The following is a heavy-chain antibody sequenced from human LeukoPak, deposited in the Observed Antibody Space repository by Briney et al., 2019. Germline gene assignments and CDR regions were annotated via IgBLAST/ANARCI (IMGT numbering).Heavy chain of an antibody. D-gene: IGHD6-19*01. CDR1: GFTSSNAW. CDR3: ARLVAGAGITY. CDR2: IKSKTDGVTT. J-gene: IGHJ4*02. Sequence: GGPLRLSCVVSGFTSSNAWMSWVRQAPGKGLEWVGRIKSKTDGVTTDYAAPVKGRFSISRDDSKNTLYLQMNSLRTEDTAVYYCARLVAGAGITYWGQGTLVTVSS. V-gene: IGHV3-15*01.